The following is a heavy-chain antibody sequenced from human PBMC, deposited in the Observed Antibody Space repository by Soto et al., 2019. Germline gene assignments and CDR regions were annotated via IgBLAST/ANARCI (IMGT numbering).Heavy chain of an antibody. D-gene: IGHD2-15*01. CDR3: ARDCTGGSCFYIY. CDR2: INTYNGNS. V-gene: IGHV1-18*01. Sequence: QVQLVQSAAEVKKPGASVKVSCKASGYTLTNYAISWVRQAPGQGPEWMGWINTYNGNSNYAQKFQGRVTMTTDTSTNTAYMGLRSLTSDDTAVYYCARDCTGGSCFYIYWGQGTLVTVSS. CDR1: GYTLTNYA. J-gene: IGHJ4*02.